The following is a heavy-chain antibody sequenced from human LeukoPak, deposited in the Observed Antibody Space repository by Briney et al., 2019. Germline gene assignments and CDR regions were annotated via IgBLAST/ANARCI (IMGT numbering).Heavy chain of an antibody. Sequence: PSQTLSLTCTVSGGSISSGGYYWSWIRQHPGKGLEWIGYIYYSGSTYYNPSLKSRVTISVDTSKNQFSLKLSSVTAADTAVYYCGGDKHGAFDIWGQGTMVTVSS. V-gene: IGHV4-31*03. CDR2: IYYSGST. J-gene: IGHJ3*02. CDR1: GGSISSGGYY. CDR3: GGDKHGAFDI.